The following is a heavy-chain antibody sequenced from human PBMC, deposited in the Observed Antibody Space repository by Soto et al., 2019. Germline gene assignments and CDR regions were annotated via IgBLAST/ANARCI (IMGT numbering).Heavy chain of an antibody. J-gene: IGHJ5*02. CDR1: GFTFSSYA. Sequence: GGSLRLSCAASGFTFSSYAMSWVRQAPGKGLEWVSAISGSGGSTYYADSVKGRFTIPRDNSKNTLYLQMNSLRAEDTAVYYCAKAPAVAGTYNWFDPWGQGTLVTVSS. D-gene: IGHD6-19*01. CDR3: AKAPAVAGTYNWFDP. V-gene: IGHV3-23*01. CDR2: ISGSGGST.